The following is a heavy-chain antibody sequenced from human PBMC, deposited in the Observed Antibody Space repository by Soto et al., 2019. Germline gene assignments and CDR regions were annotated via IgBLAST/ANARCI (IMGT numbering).Heavy chain of an antibody. CDR1: GYTFTSYG. CDR2: ISAYNGNT. V-gene: IGHV1-18*01. D-gene: IGHD1-26*01. J-gene: IGHJ6*02. Sequence: ASVKVSCKASGYTFTSYGISWVRQAPGQGLEWMGWISAYNGNTNYAQKLQGRVTMTTDTSTSTAYMELRSLRSDDTAVYYCARVRRGYSGSRDYYYYYGIDVWGQGTMVTVSS. CDR3: ARVRRGYSGSRDYYYYYGIDV.